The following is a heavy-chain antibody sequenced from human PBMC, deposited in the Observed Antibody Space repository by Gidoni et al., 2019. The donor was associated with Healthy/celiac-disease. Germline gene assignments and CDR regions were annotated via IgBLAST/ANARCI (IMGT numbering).Heavy chain of an antibody. V-gene: IGHV1-24*01. CDR1: GNPRTELS. Sequence: QVQLVQSGAEVKKPGTSVKVSCNVSGNPRTELSMHWVRQAPGKGLEWMGGFDPEDGETIYAQKFQGRVTMTEDTSTDTAYMELSSLRSEDTAVYYCATTLANRVVTVVTRDDYYGMDVWGQGTTVTVSS. CDR2: FDPEDGET. D-gene: IGHD2-21*02. J-gene: IGHJ6*02. CDR3: ATTLANRVVTVVTRDDYYGMDV.